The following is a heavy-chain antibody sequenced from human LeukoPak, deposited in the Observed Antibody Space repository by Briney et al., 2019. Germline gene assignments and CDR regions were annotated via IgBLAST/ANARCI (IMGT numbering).Heavy chain of an antibody. CDR3: AKDRIGGATFLAGTMIVVVGSLDY. V-gene: IGHV3-30*18. Sequence: GRSLRLSCAASGFTFSSYGMHWVRQAPGKGLEWVAVISYDGSNKYYADSVNGRFTISRDNSKNTLYLQMNSLRAEDTAVYYCAKDRIGGATFLAGTMIVVVGSLDYWGQGTLVTVSS. J-gene: IGHJ4*02. CDR2: ISYDGSNK. D-gene: IGHD3-22*01. CDR1: GFTFSSYG.